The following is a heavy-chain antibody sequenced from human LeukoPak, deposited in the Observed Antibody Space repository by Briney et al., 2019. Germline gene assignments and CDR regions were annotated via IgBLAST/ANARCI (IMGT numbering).Heavy chain of an antibody. CDR1: GFTFSSYW. V-gene: IGHV3-7*01. J-gene: IGHJ6*03. CDR3: ARDGYDSSGYYYEGNYYYYMDV. Sequence: GGSLRLSCAASGFTFSSYWMSWVRQAPGKGLEWVANIKQDGSEKYYVDSVKGRFTISRDNAKNSLYLQMNSLRAEDAAVYYCARDGYDSSGYYYEGNYYYYMDVWGKGTTVTISS. D-gene: IGHD3-22*01. CDR2: IKQDGSEK.